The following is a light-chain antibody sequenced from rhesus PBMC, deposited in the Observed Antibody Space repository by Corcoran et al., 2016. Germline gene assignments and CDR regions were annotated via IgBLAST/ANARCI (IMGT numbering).Light chain of an antibody. Sequence: DIQMTQSPSPLSAPVGDRVTIPCRSSENVNNYFNWYQQKPGKAPKLRINKASTLQSGGPSRFSGSGAGTDYTFTIRGLQPESVATYYCQRGYGTPLTFGGGAKVELK. J-gene: IGKJ4*01. V-gene: IGKV1-74*01. CDR2: KAS. CDR3: QRGYGTPLT. CDR1: ENVNNY.